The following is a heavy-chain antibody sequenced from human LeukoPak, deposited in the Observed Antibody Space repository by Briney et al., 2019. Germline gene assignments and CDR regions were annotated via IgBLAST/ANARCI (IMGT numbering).Heavy chain of an antibody. CDR2: ISGSGGST. J-gene: IGHJ4*02. Sequence: QSGGSLRLSCAASGFTFSSYAMSWVRQAPGKGLEWVSAISGSGGSTYYADSVKGRFTISRDNSKNTLYLQMNSLRAEDTAVYYCAKDLPVPHSGSPPYYFDYWGQGTLVTVSS. D-gene: IGHD3-10*01. V-gene: IGHV3-23*01. CDR3: AKDLPVPHSGSPPYYFDY. CDR1: GFTFSSYA.